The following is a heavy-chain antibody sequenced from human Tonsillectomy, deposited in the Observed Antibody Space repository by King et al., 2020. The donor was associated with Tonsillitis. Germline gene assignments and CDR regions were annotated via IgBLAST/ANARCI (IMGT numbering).Heavy chain of an antibody. D-gene: IGHD3-22*01. Sequence: QLVQSGGGVVQPGGSLRLSCAASGFTFSSYGMHWVCQAPGKGLEWVAFIRYDGTNEYYADSVKGRFTISRDNSKNTLYLQMNSLRAEDTAVYYCAKDPYYYDNSGYPYFDYWGQGTLVTVSS. J-gene: IGHJ4*02. CDR1: GFTFSSYG. CDR3: AKDPYYYDNSGYPYFDY. V-gene: IGHV3-30*02. CDR2: IRYDGTNE.